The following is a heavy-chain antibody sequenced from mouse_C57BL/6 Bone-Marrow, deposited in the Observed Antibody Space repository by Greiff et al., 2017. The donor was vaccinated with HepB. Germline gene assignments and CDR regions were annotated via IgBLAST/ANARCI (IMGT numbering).Heavy chain of an antibody. CDR3: ARTDYDGLAWFAY. D-gene: IGHD2-4*01. V-gene: IGHV2-2*01. Sequence: VQVVESGPGLVQPSQSLSITCTVSGFSFTSYGVHWVRQSPGKGLEWLGVIWSGGSTDYNAAFISRLSISKDNSKSQVFFKMNSLQADDTAIYYCARTDYDGLAWFAYWGQGTLVTVSA. CDR2: IWSGGST. CDR1: GFSFTSYG. J-gene: IGHJ3*01.